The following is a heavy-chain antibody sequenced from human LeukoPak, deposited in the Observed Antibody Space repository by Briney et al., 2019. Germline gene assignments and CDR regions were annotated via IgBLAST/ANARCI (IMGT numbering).Heavy chain of an antibody. CDR3: ARDPTATAIRGGWFDP. CDR1: GYTFTSYD. CDR2: MNPNSGNT. D-gene: IGHD2-2*02. V-gene: IGHV1-8*01. Sequence: ASVKVSCKASGYTFTSYDINWVRQATGQGLEWMGWMNPNSGNTGYAQKFQGRVTMTRNTSISTAYIELSSLRSEDTAVYYCARDPTATAIRGGWFDPWGQGTLVTVSS. J-gene: IGHJ5*02.